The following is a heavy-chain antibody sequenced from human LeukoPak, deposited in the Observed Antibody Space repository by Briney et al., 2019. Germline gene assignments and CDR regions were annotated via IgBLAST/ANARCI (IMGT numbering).Heavy chain of an antibody. D-gene: IGHD6-19*01. J-gene: IGHJ5*02. Sequence: PGGSLRLSCAASGFTFSSYAMSWVRQAPGKGLEWVSAISGSGGSTYYADSVKGRFTISRDNSKNTLYLQMNSLRAEDTAVYYCAKDLHRIAVAGTHWFDPWGQGTLVTVSS. CDR2: ISGSGGST. CDR3: AKDLHRIAVAGTHWFDP. V-gene: IGHV3-23*01. CDR1: GFTFSSYA.